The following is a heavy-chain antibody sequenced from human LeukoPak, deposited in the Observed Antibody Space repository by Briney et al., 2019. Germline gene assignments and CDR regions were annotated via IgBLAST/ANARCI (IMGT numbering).Heavy chain of an antibody. J-gene: IGHJ4*02. CDR1: GGSISSYY. CDR3: ARHVNVLLWFGDSGFDY. CDR2: IYYSGST. D-gene: IGHD3-10*01. Sequence: SETLSLTCTVSGGSISSYYWSWIRQPPGKGLEWIGYIYYSGSTNYNPSLKSRVTISVDTSKNQFSLKLTSVTAADTAVYYCARHVNVLLWFGDSGFDYWGQGALVTVSS. V-gene: IGHV4-59*08.